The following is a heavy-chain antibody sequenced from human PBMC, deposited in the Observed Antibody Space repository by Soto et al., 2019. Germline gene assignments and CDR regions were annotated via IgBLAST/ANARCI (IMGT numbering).Heavy chain of an antibody. CDR2: IIPIFGTA. V-gene: IGHV1-69*01. CDR3: ARDYGQQQLDDY. J-gene: IGHJ4*02. CDR1: GGTFSSYA. Sequence: VKVSCKASGGTFSSYAISWVRQAPGQGLEWMGGIIPIFGTANYAQKFQGRVTITADESTSTAYMELSSLRSEDTAVYYCARDYGQQQLDDYWGQGTLVTVSS. D-gene: IGHD6-13*01.